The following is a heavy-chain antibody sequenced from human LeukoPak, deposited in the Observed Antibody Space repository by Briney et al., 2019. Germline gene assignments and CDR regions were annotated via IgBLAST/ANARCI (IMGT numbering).Heavy chain of an antibody. V-gene: IGHV1-18*01. CDR3: AREFWRGYCSGGSCSAEYFQH. CDR2: ISAYNGNT. J-gene: IGHJ1*01. Sequence: ASVKVSCKASGYTFTSYGISWVRQAPGQGLEWMGWISAYNGNTNYAQKLQGRVTMTTDTSTSTAYMELRSLRSDDTAVYYCAREFWRGYCSGGSCSAEYFQHWGQGTLVTVSS. CDR1: GYTFTSYG. D-gene: IGHD2-15*01.